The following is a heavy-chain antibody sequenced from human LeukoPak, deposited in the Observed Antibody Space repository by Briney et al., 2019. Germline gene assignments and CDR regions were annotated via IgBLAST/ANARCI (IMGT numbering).Heavy chain of an antibody. CDR3: AKDLAVAGHFDY. V-gene: IGHV3-30*18. D-gene: IGHD6-19*01. CDR2: ISYDGSNK. J-gene: IGHJ4*02. CDR1: GFTFSRYG. Sequence: GGSLRLSCAVSGFTFSRYGMHWVRQPPGKGLDWVAVISYDGSNKYYTDSVRGRFTISRDKPKNTLYLQMKSLRAEDAAVYYCAKDLAVAGHFDYWGQGTLVTVSS.